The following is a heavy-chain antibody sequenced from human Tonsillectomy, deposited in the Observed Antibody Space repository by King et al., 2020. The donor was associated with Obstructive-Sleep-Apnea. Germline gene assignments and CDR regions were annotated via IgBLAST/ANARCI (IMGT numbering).Heavy chain of an antibody. CDR3: ARDSSSNYYYGMDV. Sequence: VQLQESGPGLVKPSQTLSLTCTVSGGSISSGGYYWSWIRQHPGKGLEWIGCIYYSGSTYYNPSLKSRVTISVYTSKNQFSLKLSSETAADTAVYYCARDSSSNYYYGMDVWGQGTTVTVSS. J-gene: IGHJ6*02. D-gene: IGHD6-6*01. CDR2: IYYSGST. V-gene: IGHV4-31*03. CDR1: GGSISSGGYY.